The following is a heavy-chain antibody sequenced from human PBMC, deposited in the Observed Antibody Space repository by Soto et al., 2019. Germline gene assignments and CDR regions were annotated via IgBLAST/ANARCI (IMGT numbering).Heavy chain of an antibody. D-gene: IGHD2-15*01. V-gene: IGHV3-23*01. CDR2: ISGSGSST. CDR3: AKVRWQYYYGMDV. Sequence: GGSLRLSCAASGFTFSSYSMNWVRQAPGKGLEWVSAISGSGSSTYYADSVKGRFTISRDNSKNTLYLQMNSLRAEDTAVYYCAKVRWQYYYGMDVWGQGTTVTVS. J-gene: IGHJ6*02. CDR1: GFTFSSYS.